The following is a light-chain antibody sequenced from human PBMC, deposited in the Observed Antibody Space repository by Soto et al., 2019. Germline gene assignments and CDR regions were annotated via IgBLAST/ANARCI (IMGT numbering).Light chain of an antibody. CDR3: QQYNSWPPLT. CDR2: GAS. CDR1: QSVSSN. J-gene: IGKJ4*01. Sequence: EIVMTQSPANLSVSPGERATLSCRASQSVSSNLAWYQQKPGQAPRLLIYGASTRAPGIPARFSGSGSGTEFTLTISSLQSEDLAVYYCQQYNSWPPLTFGGGTKVEIK. V-gene: IGKV3-15*01.